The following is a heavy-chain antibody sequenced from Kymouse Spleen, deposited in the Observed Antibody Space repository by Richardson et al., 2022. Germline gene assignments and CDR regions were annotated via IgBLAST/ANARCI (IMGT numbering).Heavy chain of an antibody. CDR1: GGSISSSSYY. V-gene: IGHV4-39*01. D-gene: IGHD1-26*01. CDR2: IYYSGST. Sequence: QLQLQESGPGLVKPSETLSLTCTVSGGSISSSSYYWGWIRQPPGKGLEWIGSIYYSGSTYYNPSLKSRVTISVDTSKNQFSLKLSSVTAADTAVYYCARQASYSGSYRNWFDPWGQGTLVTVSS. CDR3: ARQASYSGSYRNWFDP. J-gene: IGHJ5*02.